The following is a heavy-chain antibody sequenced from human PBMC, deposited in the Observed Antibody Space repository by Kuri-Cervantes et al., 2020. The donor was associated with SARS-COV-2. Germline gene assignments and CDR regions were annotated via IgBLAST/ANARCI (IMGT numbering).Heavy chain of an antibody. V-gene: IGHV3-13*04. D-gene: IGHD3-22*01. J-gene: IGHJ2*01. CDR2: IGTAGDT. CDR3: ARDGQYYYDSSGYYSDWYFDL. CDR1: GFTFSSYD. Sequence: GESLKISCAASGFTFSSYDMHWVRQATGKGLEWVSAIGTAGDTYCPGSVKGRFTISRENAKNSLYLQMNSLRAGDTAVYYCARDGQYYYDSSGYYSDWYFDLWGRGTLVTVSS.